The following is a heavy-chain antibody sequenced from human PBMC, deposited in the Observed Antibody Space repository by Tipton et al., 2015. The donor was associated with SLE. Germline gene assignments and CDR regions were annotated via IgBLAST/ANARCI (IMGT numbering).Heavy chain of an antibody. Sequence: TLSLTCTVSGGSISSYYWSWIRQPPGKGLEWIGYVYYSGSTTYNPSLKSRLTISVDTSKNQISLKLNSVTAADTSMYYCACLGGSWGQGTLVTVSS. CDR2: VYYSGST. J-gene: IGHJ4*02. V-gene: IGHV4-59*08. CDR1: GGSISSYY. CDR3: ACLGGS.